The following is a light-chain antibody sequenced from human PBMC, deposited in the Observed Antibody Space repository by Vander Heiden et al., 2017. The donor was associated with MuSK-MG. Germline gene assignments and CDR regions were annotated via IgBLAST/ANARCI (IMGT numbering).Light chain of an antibody. J-gene: IGKJ4*01. CDR2: DAS. CDR1: QSVSSY. CDR3: QHRSNWLT. Sequence: EIVLTQSPATLSLSPGERATLSCRASQSVSSYLAWYQQKPGQAPRLLIYDASNMATGIPDRFSGSGSGTDFTLTISSLEPEDFAVYYCQHRSNWLTFGGGTKVEIK. V-gene: IGKV3-11*01.